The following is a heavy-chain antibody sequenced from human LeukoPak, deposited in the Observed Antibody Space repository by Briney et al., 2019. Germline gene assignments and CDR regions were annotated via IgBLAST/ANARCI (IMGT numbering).Heavy chain of an antibody. Sequence: GGSLRLSCAASGFVFSTYGMNWVRQARGKGLEWVSFITSTSGYIYYADSMKGRFTISRDNAEKSLYLQMNSLRAEDTAVYYCARTIGFSNGVPRFDYWGQGTLVTVSS. D-gene: IGHD2-8*01. CDR1: GFVFSTYG. V-gene: IGHV3-21*01. J-gene: IGHJ4*02. CDR3: ARTIGFSNGVPRFDY. CDR2: ITSTSGYI.